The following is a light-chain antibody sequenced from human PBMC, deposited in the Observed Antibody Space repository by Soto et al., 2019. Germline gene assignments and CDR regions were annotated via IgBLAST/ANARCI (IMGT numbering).Light chain of an antibody. J-gene: IGKJ4*01. CDR1: QSISSY. CDR3: QQSYSIPLT. V-gene: IGKV1-39*01. CDR2: AAS. Sequence: DIQMTQSPSSLSASVGDRVTITFRASQSISSYLNWYQQKPGKAPKLLIYAASSLQSGVPSRFSGSGSGTDFTLTISSLQPEDFATYYCQQSYSIPLTFGGGTKVDIK.